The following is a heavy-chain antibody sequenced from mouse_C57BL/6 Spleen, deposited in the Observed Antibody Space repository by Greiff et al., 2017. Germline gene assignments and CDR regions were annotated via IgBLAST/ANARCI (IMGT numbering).Heavy chain of an antibody. Sequence: EVQLVESGPGLVKPSQSLSLTCSVTGYSITSGYYWDWIRQFPGNKLEWMGYISYDGSNNYNPSLKNRISITRDTSKNQFFLKLNSVTTEDAATYYCARDEILFDYWGQGTTLTVSS. CDR2: ISYDGSN. V-gene: IGHV3-6*01. CDR1: GYSITSGYY. CDR3: ARDEILFDY. J-gene: IGHJ2*01.